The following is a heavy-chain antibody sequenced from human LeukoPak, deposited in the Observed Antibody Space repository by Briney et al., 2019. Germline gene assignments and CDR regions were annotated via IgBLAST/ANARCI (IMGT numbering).Heavy chain of an antibody. Sequence: GGSLRLSCAASGCTFSSYAMHWVRQAPGKGLEWVAVISYDGSNKYYADSVKGRFIISRDNSKHTLYLQMNSLSAEDTAVYYWARDPHYLVRGVIITYYFDYWGQGTMVTVSS. V-gene: IGHV3-30-3*01. CDR3: ARDPHYLVRGVIITYYFDY. CDR2: ISYDGSNK. D-gene: IGHD3-10*01. CDR1: GCTFSSYA. J-gene: IGHJ4*02.